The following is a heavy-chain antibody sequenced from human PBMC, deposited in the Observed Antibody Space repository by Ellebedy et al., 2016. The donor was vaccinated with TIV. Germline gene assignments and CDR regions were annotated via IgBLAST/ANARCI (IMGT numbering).Heavy chain of an antibody. CDR2: IYAGGST. J-gene: IGHJ1*01. CDR1: GFTVSSNY. D-gene: IGHD3-10*01. V-gene: IGHV3-53*01. CDR3: ARGRPNYGDFPS. Sequence: GGSLRLXCADSGFTVSSNYISWVRQAPGKWLEWVSVIYAGGSTYYADSVRGRFTISRDNSNNIVYLQMDSMRAEDTALYYCARGRPNYGDFPSWGQGTLVTVSS.